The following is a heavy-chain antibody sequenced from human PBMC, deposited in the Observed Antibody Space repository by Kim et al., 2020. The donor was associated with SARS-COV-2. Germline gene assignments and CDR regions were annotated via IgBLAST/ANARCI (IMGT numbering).Heavy chain of an antibody. CDR3: APGIAAAATDN. V-gene: IGHV3-23*01. CDR1: GFTFSSHA. D-gene: IGHD6-13*01. Sequence: GGSLRLSCGVSGFTFSSHAISWVRQAPGKGLEWVSAISANGASTYYADSVTGRFTISRDNSKNTLYLQMYSLRVDDTAIYYCAPGIAAAATDNWGQGTLVTVSS. CDR2: ISANGAST. J-gene: IGHJ4*02.